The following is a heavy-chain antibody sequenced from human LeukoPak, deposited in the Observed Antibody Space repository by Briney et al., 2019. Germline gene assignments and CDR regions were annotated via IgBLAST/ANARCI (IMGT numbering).Heavy chain of an antibody. Sequence: GGSLRLSCAASGFTFSSYEMNWVRQAPGKGLEWVSYISSSGSTVYYADSVKGRFTISRDNAKNSLYLQMNSLRAEDTAVYYCARVSGSYSAFDYWGQGTLVTVSS. V-gene: IGHV3-48*03. CDR2: ISSSGSTV. J-gene: IGHJ4*02. D-gene: IGHD1-26*01. CDR3: ARVSGSYSAFDY. CDR1: GFTFSSYE.